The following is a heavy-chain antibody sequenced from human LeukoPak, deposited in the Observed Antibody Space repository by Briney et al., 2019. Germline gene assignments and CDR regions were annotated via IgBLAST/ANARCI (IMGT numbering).Heavy chain of an antibody. D-gene: IGHD6-13*01. CDR3: ARELAAAGQDGYYYYYYMDV. J-gene: IGHJ6*03. Sequence: SETLSLTCAVYGGSFSGYYWSWIRQPPGKGLEWIGEINHSGSTNYNPSLKSRVTISVDTSKNQFSLKLSSVTAADTAVYYCARELAAAGQDGYYYYYYMDVWGKGTTVTISS. V-gene: IGHV4-34*01. CDR2: INHSGST. CDR1: GGSFSGYY.